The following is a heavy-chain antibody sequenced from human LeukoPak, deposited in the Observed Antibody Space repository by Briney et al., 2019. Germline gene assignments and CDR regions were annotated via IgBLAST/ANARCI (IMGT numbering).Heavy chain of an antibody. Sequence: GGSLRPSCAASGFTFSSYSMNWVRQAPGKGLEWVSSIGSSSSYIYYADSVKGRFTTSRDNAKNSLSLQMNSLRAEDTAVYYCAREKVKEFDYWGQGTLVTVSS. V-gene: IGHV3-21*01. J-gene: IGHJ4*02. CDR2: IGSSSSYI. CDR1: GFTFSSYS. CDR3: AREKVKEFDY. D-gene: IGHD3-22*01.